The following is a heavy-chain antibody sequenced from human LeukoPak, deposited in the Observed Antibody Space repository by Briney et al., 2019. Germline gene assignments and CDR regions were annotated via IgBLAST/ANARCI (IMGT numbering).Heavy chain of an antibody. D-gene: IGHD2-2*01. Sequence: GGALRLSCAASGFAFSSYAMNWVSQAPGEGMEWLSGICATGGSTFYADSVKGRFTISRDNSKNTLYLQMNSPRAEDTAFYYCAEDRSVVVPAAADYWGQGTVVTVSS. J-gene: IGHJ4*02. V-gene: IGHV3-23*01. CDR2: ICATGGST. CDR1: GFAFSSYA. CDR3: AEDRSVVVPAAADY.